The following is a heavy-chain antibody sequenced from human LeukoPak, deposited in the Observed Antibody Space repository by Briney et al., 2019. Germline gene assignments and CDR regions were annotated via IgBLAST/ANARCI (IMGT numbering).Heavy chain of an antibody. V-gene: IGHV1-8*01. D-gene: IGHD6-13*01. CDR2: MNPNSGNT. CDR3: ARGPRFIAAAGRYAFDI. J-gene: IGHJ3*02. CDR1: GYTFTSYD. Sequence: ASVKVSCTASGYTFTSYDINWVRQATGQGLEWMGWMNPNSGNTGYAQKFQGRVTMTRNTSISTAYMELSSLRSEDTAVYYCARGPRFIAAAGRYAFDIWGQGTMVTVSS.